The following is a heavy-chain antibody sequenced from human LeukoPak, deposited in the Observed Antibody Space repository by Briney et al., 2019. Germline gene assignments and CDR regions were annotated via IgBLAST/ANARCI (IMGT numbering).Heavy chain of an antibody. D-gene: IGHD6-13*01. Sequence: GGSLRLSCAASGFTVSSNYMSWVRQAPGKGLEWVSYISSSGSTIYYADSVKGRFTISRDNAKNSLYLQMNSLRAEDTAVYYCASGYSKLDRGYWGQGTLVTVSS. J-gene: IGHJ4*02. CDR1: GFTVSSNY. CDR3: ASGYSKLDRGY. CDR2: ISSSGSTI. V-gene: IGHV3-11*01.